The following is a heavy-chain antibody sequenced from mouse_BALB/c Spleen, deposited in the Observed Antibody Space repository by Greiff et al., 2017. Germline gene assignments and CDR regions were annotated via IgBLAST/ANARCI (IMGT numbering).Heavy chain of an antibody. D-gene: IGHD1-1*01. CDR3: ARDYGRERFAY. V-gene: IGHV1-4*02. Sequence: VQLQESGAELAKPGASVKMSCKASGYTFTSYWMHWVKQRPGQGLEWIGYINPSSGYTEYNQKFKDKTTLTADKSSSTAYMQLSSLTSEDSAVYYCARDYGRERFAYWGQGTLVTVSA. CDR2: INPSSGYT. J-gene: IGHJ3*01. CDR1: GYTFTSYW.